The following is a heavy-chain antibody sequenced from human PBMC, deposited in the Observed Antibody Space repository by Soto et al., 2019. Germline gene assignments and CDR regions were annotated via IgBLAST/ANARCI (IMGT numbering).Heavy chain of an antibody. CDR2: ISGSGGST. CDR1: GFTFSTYV. V-gene: IGHV3-23*01. D-gene: IGHD3-3*01. J-gene: IGHJ4*02. Sequence: SCAASGFTFSTYVMNWVRQAPGKGLEWVSAISGSGGSTYYADSVKGRFTISRDNSKNTLYLQMNSLRAEDTAVYYCAKARAQYYDFWSGYPVDYWGQGTLVTVSS. CDR3: AKARAQYYDFWSGYPVDY.